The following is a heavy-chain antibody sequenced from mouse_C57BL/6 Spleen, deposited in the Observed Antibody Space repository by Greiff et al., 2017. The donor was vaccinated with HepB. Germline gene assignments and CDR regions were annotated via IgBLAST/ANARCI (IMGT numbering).Heavy chain of an antibody. CDR2: INSNGGSN. Sequence: VQLKESGGGLVQPGGSLKLPCAASGFTFSSYGMSWVRQTPDKRLELVATINSNGGSNYYPDSVKGRFTISRDNAKNTLYLQMSRLKSEDTAMYYCARMARTINWGQGTTLTVSS. V-gene: IGHV5-6-3*01. J-gene: IGHJ2*01. CDR3: ARMARTIN. CDR1: GFTFSSYG.